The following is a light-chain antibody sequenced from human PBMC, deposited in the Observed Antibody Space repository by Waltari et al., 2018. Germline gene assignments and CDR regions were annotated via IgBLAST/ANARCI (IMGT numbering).Light chain of an antibody. J-gene: IGKJ1*01. V-gene: IGKV3-15*01. Sequence: EIVMTQSPATLSVSPGERATLSCRASQSVSSYVAWYQQKPGQAPRLLIYSASPRATGIPARFSGSGSGTEFTLTISSLQSEDFAVYYCQQYNDRRTFGQGTKVEI. CDR3: QQYNDRRT. CDR1: QSVSSY. CDR2: SAS.